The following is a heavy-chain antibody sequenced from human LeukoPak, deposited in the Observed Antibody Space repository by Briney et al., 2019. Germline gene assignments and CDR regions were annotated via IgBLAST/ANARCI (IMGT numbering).Heavy chain of an antibody. CDR1: GDSVSGYH. CDR3: ACAGLLGVALTTFFDS. J-gene: IGHJ4*02. Sequence: SETPSLTCTVSGDSVSGYHWSWIRQPAGRGLEWVGHFYTRGTNNYNPSLKSRVSMSVDTYKNQFSLRLSSVTAADTGVYCCACAGLLGVALTTFFDSWGEGTLLTVPS. D-gene: IGHD2-21*01. V-gene: IGHV4-4*07. CDR2: FYTRGTN.